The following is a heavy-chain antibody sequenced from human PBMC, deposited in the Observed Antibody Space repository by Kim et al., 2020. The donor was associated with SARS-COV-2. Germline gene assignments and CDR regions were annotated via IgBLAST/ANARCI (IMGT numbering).Heavy chain of an antibody. V-gene: IGHV3-30*01. Sequence: GRVTIARDNSKNTLYLQMNSLRAEDTAVYYCARDRSIRGYSGYDEYYFDYWGQGTLVTVSS. D-gene: IGHD5-12*01. CDR3: ARDRSIRGYSGYDEYYFDY. J-gene: IGHJ4*02.